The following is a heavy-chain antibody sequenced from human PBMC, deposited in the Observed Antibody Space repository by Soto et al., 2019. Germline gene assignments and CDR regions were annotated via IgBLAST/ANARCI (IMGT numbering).Heavy chain of an antibody. CDR2: IKQDGSEK. CDR1: GFTFSSYW. CDR3: ARFYYDSSGKGKFVY. V-gene: IGHV3-7*04. J-gene: IGHJ4*02. Sequence: PGGSLRLSCAASGFTFSSYWMSWVRQAPGKGLEWVANIKQDGSEKYYVDSVKGRFTISRDNAKNSLYLQMNSLRAEDTAVYYCARFYYDSSGKGKFVYWGQGTLVTVSS. D-gene: IGHD3-22*01.